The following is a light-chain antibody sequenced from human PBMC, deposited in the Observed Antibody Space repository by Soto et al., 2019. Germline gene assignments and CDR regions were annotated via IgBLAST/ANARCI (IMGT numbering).Light chain of an antibody. CDR3: AAWDDSLNGYV. CDR1: SSNIGSYT. V-gene: IGLV1-44*01. Sequence: QSVLIQPPSASGTPGQRVTVSCSGGSSNIGSYTVNWYQQLPGAAPKLLIYRNSQRPSGVPDRLSASKSGTSASLAISGLQSEDEAEYYCAAWDDSLNGYVFGPGTKLTVL. J-gene: IGLJ1*01. CDR2: RNS.